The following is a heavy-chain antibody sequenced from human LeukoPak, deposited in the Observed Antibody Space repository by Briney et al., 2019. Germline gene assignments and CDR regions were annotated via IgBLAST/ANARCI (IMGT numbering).Heavy chain of an antibody. D-gene: IGHD3-22*01. Sequence: PTGGSLRLSCAASGFTFSSYGMHWVRQAPGKGLEWVAFIRYDGSNKYYADSVKGRFTISRDNSKNTLYLQMNSLRAEDTAVYYCASNEVVVTASHYAFDIWGQGTMVTVSS. V-gene: IGHV3-30*02. CDR1: GFTFSSYG. CDR2: IRYDGSNK. CDR3: ASNEVVVTASHYAFDI. J-gene: IGHJ3*02.